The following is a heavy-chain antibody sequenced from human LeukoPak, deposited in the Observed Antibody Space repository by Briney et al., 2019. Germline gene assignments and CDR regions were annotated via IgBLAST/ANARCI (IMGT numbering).Heavy chain of an antibody. CDR2: ISSSGSTI. Sequence: PGGSLRLSXAASGFTFSDYYMSWICQAPGKGLEWVSYISSSGSTIYYADSVKGRFTISRDNAKNSLYLQMNSLRAEDTAVYYCARNTLYCSGGSCYSDYWGQGTLVTVSS. CDR3: ARNTLYCSGGSCYSDY. J-gene: IGHJ4*02. CDR1: GFTFSDYY. D-gene: IGHD2-15*01. V-gene: IGHV3-11*04.